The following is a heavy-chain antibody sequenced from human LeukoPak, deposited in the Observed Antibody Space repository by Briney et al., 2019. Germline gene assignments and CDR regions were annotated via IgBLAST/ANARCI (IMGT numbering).Heavy chain of an antibody. V-gene: IGHV4-39*07. J-gene: IGHJ4*02. CDR1: GGSISSSSYY. CDR2: IYYSSNT. CDR3: AKARGDTHNSDYFDY. Sequence: PSETLSLTCTVSGGSISSSSYYWGWIRQPPGKGLEWIERIYYSSNTYYNPSLNRRVTTSVNTSNNQFSLKLSSVTAADTAVYYWAKARGDTHNSDYFDYWGQGTLVTVSS. D-gene: IGHD5-24*01.